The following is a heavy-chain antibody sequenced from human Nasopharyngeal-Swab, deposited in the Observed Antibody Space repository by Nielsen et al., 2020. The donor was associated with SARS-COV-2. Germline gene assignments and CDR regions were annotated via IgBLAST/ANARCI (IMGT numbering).Heavy chain of an antibody. V-gene: IGHV4-34*01. Sequence: SETLSLTCAVYGGSFSGYYWSWIRQPPGKGLEWIGEINHSGSTNYNPSLKSRVTISVDTSKNQFSLKLNSVTAADTAVYYCARGNGAFDYWGQGTLVTVSS. CDR3: ARGNGAFDY. CDR1: GGSFSGYY. D-gene: IGHD4-17*01. CDR2: INHSGST. J-gene: IGHJ4*02.